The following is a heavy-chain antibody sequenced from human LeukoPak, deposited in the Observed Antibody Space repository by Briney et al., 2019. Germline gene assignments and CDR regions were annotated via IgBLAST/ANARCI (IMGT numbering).Heavy chain of an antibody. V-gene: IGHV3-74*01. Sequence: GGSLRLSCAASGFTFSGFWMHWVRQAPGKGLGWVSCISFDGSDATYADSVKGRFTISRDNSKNTLYLQMNSLRAEDTAVYYCASRGYSYGFDYWGQRTLVTVSS. J-gene: IGHJ4*02. CDR3: ASRGYSYGFDY. CDR2: ISFDGSDA. CDR1: GFTFSGFW. D-gene: IGHD5-18*01.